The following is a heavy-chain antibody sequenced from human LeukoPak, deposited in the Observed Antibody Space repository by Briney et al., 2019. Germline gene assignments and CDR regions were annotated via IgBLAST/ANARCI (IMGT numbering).Heavy chain of an antibody. Sequence: GASVKVSCKASGGTFSSYAISWVRQAPGQGLEWMGGIIPIFGTANYAQKFQGRVTITADESTSTAYMELSSLRSEDTAVYYCARERGIVGADRAFDIWGQGTMVTVSS. CDR1: GGTFSSYA. CDR2: IIPIFGTA. J-gene: IGHJ3*02. D-gene: IGHD1-26*01. CDR3: ARERGIVGADRAFDI. V-gene: IGHV1-69*01.